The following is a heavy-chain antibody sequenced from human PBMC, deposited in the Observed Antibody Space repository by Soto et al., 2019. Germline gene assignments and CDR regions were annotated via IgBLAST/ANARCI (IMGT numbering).Heavy chain of an antibody. Sequence: QVQLVESGGGVVQPGRSLRLSCAASGFTFSNYGMHWVRQAPGKGLEWVAVISYDGSPKYYADSVKGRFTVSRDNSKNTLSLRMNSLRAEDTAVYYCAKDSAVTTPSGYLDQWGQATLVTVSS. CDR1: GFTFSNYG. D-gene: IGHD4-17*01. J-gene: IGHJ4*02. V-gene: IGHV3-30*18. CDR3: AKDSAVTTPSGYLDQ. CDR2: ISYDGSPK.